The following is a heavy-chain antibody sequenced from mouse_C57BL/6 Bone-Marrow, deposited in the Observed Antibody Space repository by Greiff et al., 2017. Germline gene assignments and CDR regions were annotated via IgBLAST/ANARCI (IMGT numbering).Heavy chain of an antibody. CDR1: GYTFTSYW. V-gene: IGHV1-61*01. D-gene: IGHD1-1*01. CDR3: ARSYYEDYYAMDY. J-gene: IGHJ4*01. CDR2: IYPSDSET. Sequence: VKLQQPGAELVRPGSPVKLSCKASGYTFTSYWMDWVKQRPGQGLEWIGNIYPSDSETHYNQKFKDKATLTVDKSSSTAYMQLSSLTSEDSAVYYCARSYYEDYYAMDYWGQGTSVTVSS.